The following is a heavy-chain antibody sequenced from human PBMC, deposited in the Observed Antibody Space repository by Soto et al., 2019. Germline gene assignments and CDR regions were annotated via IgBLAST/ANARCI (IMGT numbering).Heavy chain of an antibody. CDR1: GGSFSGYY. D-gene: IGHD3-3*01. CDR2: INHSGST. Sequence: SQTLSLTCAVYGGSFSGYYWSWIRQPPGKGLEWIGEINHSGSTNYNPSLKSRVTISVDTSKNQFSLKLSSVTAADTAVYYCARGRRIFGVVRPNYFDYWGQGTLVTVSS. J-gene: IGHJ4*02. CDR3: ARGRRIFGVVRPNYFDY. V-gene: IGHV4-34*01.